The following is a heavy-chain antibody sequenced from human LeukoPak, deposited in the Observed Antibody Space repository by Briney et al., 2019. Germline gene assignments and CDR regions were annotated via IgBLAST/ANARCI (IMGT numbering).Heavy chain of an antibody. CDR1: GASISSYY. Sequence: TSETLSLTCTVSGASISSYYWSWIRQPPGKGLEWIGEINHSGSTNYNPSLKSRVTISVDTSKNQFSLKLSSVTAADTAVYYCARGRRYYDFWSGYLGNWFDPWGQGTLVTVSS. CDR2: INHSGST. CDR3: ARGRRYYDFWSGYLGNWFDP. V-gene: IGHV4-34*01. D-gene: IGHD3-3*01. J-gene: IGHJ5*02.